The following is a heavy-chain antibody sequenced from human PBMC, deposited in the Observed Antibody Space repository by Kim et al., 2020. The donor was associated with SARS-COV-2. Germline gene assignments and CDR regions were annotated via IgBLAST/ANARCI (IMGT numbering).Heavy chain of an antibody. CDR2: ISAYNGNT. CDR3: ARVDAGYDFWSGYYSTVPDYYGMDV. D-gene: IGHD3-3*01. Sequence: ASVKVSCKASGYTFTSYGISWVRQAPGQGLEWMGWISAYNGNTNYAQKLQGRVTMTTDTSTSTAYMELRSLRSNDTAVYYCARVDAGYDFWSGYYSTVPDYYGMDVWGQGTTVTVSS. V-gene: IGHV1-18*01. CDR1: GYTFTSYG. J-gene: IGHJ6*02.